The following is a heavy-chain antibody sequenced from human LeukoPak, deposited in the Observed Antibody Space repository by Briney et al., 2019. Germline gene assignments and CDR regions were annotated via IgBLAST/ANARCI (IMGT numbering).Heavy chain of an antibody. CDR2: ISGSGGST. D-gene: IGHD6-19*01. V-gene: IGHV3-23*01. Sequence: GGSLRLSFAASGFTFSSYAISWVRQAPGKGLKWVSAISGSGGSTYYADSVRGRFTISRDNSKNTLYLQMNSLRAEDTAVYYCAKTGIAVAGEDYFDYWGQGTLVTVSS. CDR3: AKTGIAVAGEDYFDY. CDR1: GFTFSSYA. J-gene: IGHJ4*02.